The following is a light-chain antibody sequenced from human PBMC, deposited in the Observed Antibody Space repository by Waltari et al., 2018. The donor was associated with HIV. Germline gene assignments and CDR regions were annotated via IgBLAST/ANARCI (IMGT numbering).Light chain of an antibody. J-gene: IGKJ5*01. Sequence: DIQMTQSPSSLSASVGDRVTITCRASQGISSYLNWYQQKPGKAPKLLIYAASSLQSGVPSRFSGSGSGTDFTLTINSLQAEDFATYYCQQSYSIPITFGQGTRLEIK. CDR2: AAS. CDR1: QGISSY. CDR3: QQSYSIPIT. V-gene: IGKV1-39*01.